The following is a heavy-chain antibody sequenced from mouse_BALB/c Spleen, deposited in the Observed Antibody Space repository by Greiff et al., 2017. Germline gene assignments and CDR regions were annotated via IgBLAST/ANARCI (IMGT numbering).Heavy chain of an antibody. CDR1: GFAFSSYD. D-gene: IGHD1-2*01. V-gene: IGHV5-12-1*01. CDR2: ISSGGGST. J-gene: IGHJ1*01. CDR3: ARITTATYWYFDV. Sequence: DVMLVESGGGLVKPGGSLKLSCAASGFAFSSYDMPWVRQTPEKRLEWVAYISSGGGSTYYPDTVKGRFTISRDNARNILYLQMSSLRSEDTAMYYCARITTATYWYFDVWGAGTTVTVSS.